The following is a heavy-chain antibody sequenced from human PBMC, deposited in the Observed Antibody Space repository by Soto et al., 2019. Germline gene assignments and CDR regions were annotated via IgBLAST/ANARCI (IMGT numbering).Heavy chain of an antibody. V-gene: IGHV4-4*09. CDR1: GVSISNSY. CDR2: IWNSGTT. J-gene: IGHJ4*02. D-gene: IGHD6-19*01. CDR3: ARGGGSYTTGWYNDY. Sequence: QVQLQESGPGLVKPSETMSLTCTVSGVSISNSYCSWVRQPPGKKLEWIGHIWNSGTTDYNPSLRGRVPMSVDTSKNSGSLRLSPGTATDTAVYYCARGGGSYTTGWYNDYWGQGTLVTVSS.